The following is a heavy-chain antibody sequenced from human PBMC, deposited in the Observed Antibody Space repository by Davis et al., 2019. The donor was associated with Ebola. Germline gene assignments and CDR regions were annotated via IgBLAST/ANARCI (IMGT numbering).Heavy chain of an antibody. Sequence: GESLKISCAASGFTFSSYSMNWVRQAPGKGLEWVSSISSSSSYIYYADSLKGRVTISRDNAKNSLYLQMNSLRAEDTAVYYCARDGSNSYFDYWGQGNLVTVSS. J-gene: IGHJ4*02. D-gene: IGHD6-6*01. V-gene: IGHV3-21*01. CDR3: ARDGSNSYFDY. CDR1: GFTFSSYS. CDR2: ISSSSSYI.